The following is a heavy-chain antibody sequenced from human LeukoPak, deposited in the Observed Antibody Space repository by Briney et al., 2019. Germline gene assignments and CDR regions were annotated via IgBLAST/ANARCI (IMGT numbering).Heavy chain of an antibody. D-gene: IGHD3-10*01. Sequence: GGSLRLSCAASGFTFSRYWMTWVREAPGKGLVWVSRISSDGSSTSYADSVKGRFTISRDNAKNTLYLQMNSPRAEDTAVYYCARDYYGSVDYWCQGTLVTVSP. CDR1: GFTFSRYW. CDR3: ARDYYGSVDY. CDR2: ISSDGSST. J-gene: IGHJ4*02. V-gene: IGHV3-74*01.